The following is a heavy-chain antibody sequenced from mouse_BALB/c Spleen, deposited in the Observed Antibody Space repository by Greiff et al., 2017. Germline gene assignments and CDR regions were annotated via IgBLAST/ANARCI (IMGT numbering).Heavy chain of an antibody. J-gene: IGHJ3*01. CDR2: ISDGGSYT. V-gene: IGHV5-4*02. CDR1: GFTFSDYY. Sequence: EVNVVESGGGLVKPGGSLKLSCAASGFTFSDYYMYWVRQTPEKRLEWVATISDGGSYTYYPDSVKGRFTISRDNAKNNLYLQMSSLKSEDTAMYYCARDPWFAYWGQGTLVTVSA. CDR3: ARDPWFAY.